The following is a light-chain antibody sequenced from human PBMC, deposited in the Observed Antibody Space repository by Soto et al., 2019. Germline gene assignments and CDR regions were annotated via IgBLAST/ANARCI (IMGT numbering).Light chain of an antibody. Sequence: EIVLTQSPATLSLSPGESATLSCRATRSVSSYLAWYQQKPGQAPTLLIYDASSRPTDIPARFSGSGSGTDFTLTISCLEPEDFALYYCQQRSNWPITFGQGTRLEIK. CDR2: DAS. J-gene: IGKJ5*01. CDR3: QQRSNWPIT. V-gene: IGKV3-11*01. CDR1: RSVSSY.